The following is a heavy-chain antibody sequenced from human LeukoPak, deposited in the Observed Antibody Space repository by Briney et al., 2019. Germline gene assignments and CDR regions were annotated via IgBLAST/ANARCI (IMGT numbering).Heavy chain of an antibody. D-gene: IGHD4-17*01. V-gene: IGHV3-74*01. J-gene: IGHJ4*02. CDR3: AKGGATVIDY. CDR2: INSDGSST. CDR1: GFTFSNYW. Sequence: PGGSLRLSCAASGFTFSNYWMHWVRQAPGKGLVWVSRINSDGSSTTSADSVKGRFTISRDNAQNTLYLQMNSLRAEDTAVYYCAKGGATVIDYWGQGTLVTVSS.